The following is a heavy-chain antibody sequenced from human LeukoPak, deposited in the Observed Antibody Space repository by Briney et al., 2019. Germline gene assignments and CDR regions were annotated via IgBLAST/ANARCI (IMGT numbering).Heavy chain of an antibody. J-gene: IGHJ4*02. D-gene: IGHD6-13*01. Sequence: ASVKVSCTASGGTFSSYAISWVRQAPGQGLEWMGGIIPIFGTANYAQKFQGRVTITADESTSTAYMELSSLRSEDTAVYYCAREVAAAGTSHFDYWGQGTLVTVSS. CDR1: GGTFSSYA. V-gene: IGHV1-69*01. CDR3: AREVAAAGTSHFDY. CDR2: IIPIFGTA.